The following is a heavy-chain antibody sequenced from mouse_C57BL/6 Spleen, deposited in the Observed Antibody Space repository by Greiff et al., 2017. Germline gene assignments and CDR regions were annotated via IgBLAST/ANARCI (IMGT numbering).Heavy chain of an antibody. Sequence: VMLQESGPGLVAPSQSLSITCTVSGFSLTSYGVDWVRQPPGKGLAWLGVIWGGGSTNYNAALMSRLSISKDNSKSQVFLKMNSLQTDDTAMYYCAKREGYYGYDGYAMDYWGQGTSVTVSS. J-gene: IGHJ4*01. CDR2: IWGGGST. D-gene: IGHD2-2*01. V-gene: IGHV2-9*01. CDR1: GFSLTSYG. CDR3: AKREGYYGYDGYAMDY.